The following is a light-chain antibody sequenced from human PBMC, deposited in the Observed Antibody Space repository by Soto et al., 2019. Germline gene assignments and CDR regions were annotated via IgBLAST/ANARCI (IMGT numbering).Light chain of an antibody. CDR1: QTISSW. V-gene: IGKV1-5*03. Sequence: DLQMTQSPSTLSGSVGDRVTITCRASQTISSWLAWYQQKPGKAPKLLIYKASTLKSGVPSRFSGSGSGTEFTLTISSLQPDDFATYSCQHYNSYSEAFGQGTKVEL. CDR3: QHYNSYSEA. J-gene: IGKJ1*01. CDR2: KAS.